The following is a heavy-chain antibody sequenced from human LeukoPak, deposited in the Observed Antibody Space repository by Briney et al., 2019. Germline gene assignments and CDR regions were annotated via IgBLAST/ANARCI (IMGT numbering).Heavy chain of an antibody. V-gene: IGHV4-34*01. CDR2: INHSGST. D-gene: IGHD2-8*01. CDR1: GGSFSGYY. Sequence: SETLSLTCAVYGGSFSGYYWSWIRQPPGKGLEWIGEINHSGSTNYNPSLKSRVTISVDTSKNQFSLKLSSVTAADTAAYYCARGLAVYAIDEYFQHWGQGTLVTVSS. CDR3: ARGLAVYAIDEYFQH. J-gene: IGHJ1*01.